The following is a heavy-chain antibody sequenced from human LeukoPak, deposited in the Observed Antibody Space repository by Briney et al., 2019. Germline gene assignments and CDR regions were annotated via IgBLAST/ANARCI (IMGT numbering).Heavy chain of an antibody. V-gene: IGHV3-21*01. J-gene: IGHJ6*02. CDR3: ARVDYGGNSDGMDV. CDR2: LSSSSSYI. Sequence: GGSLRLSCAASGFTFSSYSMNWVRQAPGKGLEWVSSLSSSSSYIYYADSVKGRFTISRDNAKNSLYLQMNSLRAEDTAVYYCARVDYGGNSDGMDVWGQGTTVTVSS. CDR1: GFTFSSYS. D-gene: IGHD4-23*01.